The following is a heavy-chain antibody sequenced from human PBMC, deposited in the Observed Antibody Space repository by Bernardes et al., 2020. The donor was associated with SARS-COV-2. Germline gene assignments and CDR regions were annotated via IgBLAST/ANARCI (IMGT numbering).Heavy chain of an antibody. CDR2: FYYTGRK. CDR1: GGSVTSGGYY. J-gene: IGHJ2*01. Sequence: SETLSLTCAVSGGSVTSGGYYWGWLRQPPGKGLEWIAFFYYTGRKDYNPSLKSRVTTSLDTSNNQFSLTLSSVTAADTAVYYCARVEPAAVAGRRDWYFDLWSRGTLVTVSS. V-gene: IGHV4-61*08. D-gene: IGHD6-19*01. CDR3: ARVEPAAVAGRRDWYFDL.